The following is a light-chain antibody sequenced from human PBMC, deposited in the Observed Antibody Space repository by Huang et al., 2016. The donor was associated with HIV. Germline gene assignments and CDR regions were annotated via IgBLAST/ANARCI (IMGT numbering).Light chain of an antibody. CDR1: QDITNY. CDR3: QQYDNLPLT. V-gene: IGKV1-33*01. J-gene: IGKJ4*01. CDR2: DAS. Sequence: DIQMTQSPSPLSAAVGDRVTITCQASQDITNYLNLYQQKPGKDPKLLIYDASNLETGVPSRVSGSGSGTDFTVTISSLQPEDIATYYCQQYDNLPLTFGGGTKVEIK.